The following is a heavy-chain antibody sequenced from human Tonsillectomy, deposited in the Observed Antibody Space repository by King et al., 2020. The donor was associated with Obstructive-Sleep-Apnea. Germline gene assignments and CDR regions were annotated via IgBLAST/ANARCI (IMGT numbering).Heavy chain of an antibody. CDR2: IIPILGIT. V-gene: IGHV1-69*09. J-gene: IGHJ5*02. CDR1: GGTFSSYA. CDR3: ARLTTGWFDP. D-gene: IGHD3-22*01. Sequence: QLVQSGAEVEKPGSSVKVSCKASGGTFSSYAISWVRQAPGHGLEWMGGIIPILGITNYAQKFQGRVTITADKSTSTTYLELSSLIFEDTAVYYCARLTTGWFDPWGQGTLVTVSS.